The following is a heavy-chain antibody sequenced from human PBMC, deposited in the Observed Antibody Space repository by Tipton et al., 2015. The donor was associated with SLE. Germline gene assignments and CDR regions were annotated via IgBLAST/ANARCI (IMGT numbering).Heavy chain of an antibody. Sequence: SLRLSCAASGFTVSSNYMSWVRQAPGKGLEWVSVIYSGGSTYYADSVKGRFTISRDNSRNTLYLQMNSLRAEDTAVYYCARGPYCGGDCAGGFDYWGQGTLVTVSS. D-gene: IGHD2-21*02. CDR1: GFTVSSNY. CDR2: IYSGGST. V-gene: IGHV3-66*02. J-gene: IGHJ4*02. CDR3: ARGPYCGGDCAGGFDY.